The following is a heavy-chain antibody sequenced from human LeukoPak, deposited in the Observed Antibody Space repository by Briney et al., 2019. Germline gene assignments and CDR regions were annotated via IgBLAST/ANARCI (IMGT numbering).Heavy chain of an antibody. CDR2: IYYSGST. J-gene: IGHJ4*02. V-gene: IGHV4-61*08. CDR1: GGSISSGGYY. CDR3: AMTYYYDSSGYRIDY. Sequence: SQTLSLTCAVSGGSISSGGYYWSWIRQPPGKGLEWIGYIYYSGSTNYNPSLKSRVTISVDTSKNQFSLKLSSVTAADTAVYYCAMTYYYDSSGYRIDYWGQGTLVTVSS. D-gene: IGHD3-22*01.